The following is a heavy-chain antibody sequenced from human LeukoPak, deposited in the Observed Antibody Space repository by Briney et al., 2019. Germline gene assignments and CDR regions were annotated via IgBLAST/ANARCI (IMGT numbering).Heavy chain of an antibody. CDR1: GGSINNYF. CDR2: IHNSGSS. Sequence: SETLSLTCTVSGGSINNYFWSWIRRPPGKGLEWIGYIHNSGSSNYNPSLKSRATFAVDTSENQLSLRLNSVTAADTAVYYCASLGGYYESRNSSQLETFDIWGQGTMVTVSS. V-gene: IGHV4-59*01. CDR3: ASLGGYYESRNSSQLETFDI. J-gene: IGHJ3*02. D-gene: IGHD3-22*01.